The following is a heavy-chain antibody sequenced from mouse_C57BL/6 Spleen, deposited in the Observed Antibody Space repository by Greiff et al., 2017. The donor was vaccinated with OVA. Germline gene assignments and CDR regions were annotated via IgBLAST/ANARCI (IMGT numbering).Heavy chain of an antibody. CDR3: ATDYGYVCFAY. D-gene: IGHD2-2*01. V-gene: IGHV1-82*01. J-gene: IGHJ3*01. Sequence: QVQLQQSGPELVKPGASVKISCKASGYAFSSSWMNWVKQRPGKGLEWIGRIYPGDGDTNYNVKFKGKATLTADKSSSTAYMQLSSLTSEDSAVYFCATDYGYVCFAYWGPGTLVTVSA. CDR2: IYPGDGDT. CDR1: GYAFSSSW.